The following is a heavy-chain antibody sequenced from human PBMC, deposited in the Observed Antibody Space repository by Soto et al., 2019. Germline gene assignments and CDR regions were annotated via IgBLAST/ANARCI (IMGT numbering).Heavy chain of an antibody. CDR1: GGSFSGYY. CDR3: ARSSIEAPVFTYLFDP. D-gene: IGHD6-6*01. V-gene: IGHV4-34*01. J-gene: IGHJ5*02. CDR2: INHSGST. Sequence: SETLSLTCAVYGGSFSGYYWSWIRQPPGKGLEWIGEINHSGSTNYNPSLKSRVTISVDTSKNQFSLRLNSVTAADTAVYYCARSSIEAPVFTYLFDPCRQAPLVTVSS.